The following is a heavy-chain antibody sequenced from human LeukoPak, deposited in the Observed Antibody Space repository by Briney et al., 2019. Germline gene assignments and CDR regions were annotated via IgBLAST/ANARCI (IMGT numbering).Heavy chain of an antibody. CDR1: GGTFSSYA. D-gene: IGHD2-2*01. CDR2: IIPILGIA. J-gene: IGHJ4*02. Sequence: SVKVSCKASGGTFSSYAISWVRQAPGQGLEWMGRIIPILGIANYAQKFQGRVTITADKSTSTAYVELSSLRSEDTAVYYCAREARYCSSTSCYRANTHFDYWGQGTLVTVSS. V-gene: IGHV1-69*04. CDR3: AREARYCSSTSCYRANTHFDY.